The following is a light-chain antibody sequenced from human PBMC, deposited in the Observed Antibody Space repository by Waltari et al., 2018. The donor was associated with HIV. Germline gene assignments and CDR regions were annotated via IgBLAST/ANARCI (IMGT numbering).Light chain of an antibody. Sequence: QSALTQPASVSGSPGQSITISCTGTSSDVGDYKYVSWYQQHPGKAPKLMIYEVTYRPSGVSNRFSGSKCGNTASLTISGLQAEDEADYYCSSYTSSSTYVVGTGTKVTVL. V-gene: IGLV2-14*01. J-gene: IGLJ1*01. CDR1: SSDVGDYKY. CDR3: SSYTSSSTYV. CDR2: EVT.